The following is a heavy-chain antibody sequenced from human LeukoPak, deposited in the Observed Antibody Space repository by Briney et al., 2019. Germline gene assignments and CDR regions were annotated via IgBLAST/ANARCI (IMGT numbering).Heavy chain of an antibody. Sequence: GGSLRLSCAASGFTFSSYAMSWVRQAPGKGLEWVSTIGGSGGSTYYADSVKGRFTISRDNSKNTVSLQMESLRAEDTALYYCAKDYAVGSIDYWGQGTLVTVSS. CDR2: IGGSGGST. CDR3: AKDYAVGSIDY. D-gene: IGHD3-16*01. J-gene: IGHJ4*02. V-gene: IGHV3-23*01. CDR1: GFTFSSYA.